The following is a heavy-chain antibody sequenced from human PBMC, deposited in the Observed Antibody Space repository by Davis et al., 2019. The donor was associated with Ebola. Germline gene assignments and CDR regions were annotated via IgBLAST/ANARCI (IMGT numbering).Heavy chain of an antibody. J-gene: IGHJ4*02. CDR2: ISSSSSYI. Sequence: GESLKISCAASGFTFSSYSMNWVRQAPGKGLEWVSSISSSSSYIYYADSVKGRFTISRDNAKNSLYLQMNRLRAEDTAVYYCARAVYYYGSGSYSDYFDYWGQGTLVTASS. D-gene: IGHD3-10*01. CDR1: GFTFSSYS. CDR3: ARAVYYYGSGSYSDYFDY. V-gene: IGHV3-21*01.